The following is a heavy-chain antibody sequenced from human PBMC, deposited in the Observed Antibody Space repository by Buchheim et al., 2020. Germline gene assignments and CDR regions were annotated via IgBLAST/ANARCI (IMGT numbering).Heavy chain of an antibody. V-gene: IGHV4-59*01. CDR3: ARVVKSWVTNYFDY. CDR1: GGSISSYY. D-gene: IGHD4-17*01. Sequence: QVQLQESGPGLVKPSETLSLTCTVSGGSISSYYWSWIRQPPGKGLEWIGYIYYSGSTNYNSSLKSRVTISVDTSKNQFSLKLSSVTAADTAVYYCARVVKSWVTNYFDYWGQGTL. J-gene: IGHJ4*02. CDR2: IYYSGST.